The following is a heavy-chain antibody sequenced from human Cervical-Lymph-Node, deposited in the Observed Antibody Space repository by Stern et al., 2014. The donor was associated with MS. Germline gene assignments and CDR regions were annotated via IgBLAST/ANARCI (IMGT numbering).Heavy chain of an antibody. CDR1: GYTFTSYA. V-gene: IGHV1-3*01. CDR2: LNAGNGNT. J-gene: IGHJ5*02. D-gene: IGHD1-1*01. CDR3: ARGYHDEFDP. Sequence: QDQLVKYGAEVKKPGASVKGSCKAYGYTFTSYAMHWVRQAPGQRLEWMGWLNAGNGNTKYSQKFQGRVPITRDTSASTAYMELSSLRSEDTAVYYCARGYHDEFDPWGQGTLVTVSS.